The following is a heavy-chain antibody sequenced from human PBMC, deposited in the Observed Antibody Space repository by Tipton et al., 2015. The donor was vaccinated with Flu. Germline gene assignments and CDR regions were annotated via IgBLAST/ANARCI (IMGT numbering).Heavy chain of an antibody. V-gene: IGHV3-53*01. J-gene: IGHJ4*02. D-gene: IGHD1-14*01. CDR3: ARDEGGTYPD. Sequence: VQLVQSGGGLIGPGGSLRLSCAVSGFTVSTSYMSWVRQPPGKGLEWVSIVYDDGRTYYADSVEGRFAISRDNSKNILYLQMNSLRADDTAVYFCARDEGGTYPDWGQGTLVTVSS. CDR2: VYDDGRT. CDR1: GFTVSTSY.